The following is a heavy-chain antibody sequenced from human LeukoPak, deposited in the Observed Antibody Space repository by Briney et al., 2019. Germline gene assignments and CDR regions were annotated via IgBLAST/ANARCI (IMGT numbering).Heavy chain of an antibody. CDR3: ARDHILYSSSWSNFDY. Sequence: GGSLRLSCAASGFTFSDYYMSWIRQAPGKGLEWVSYISSSGSTIYYADSVKGRFTISRDNSKNTLYLQMNSLRAEDTAVYYCARDHILYSSSWSNFDYWGQGTLVTVSS. D-gene: IGHD6-13*01. J-gene: IGHJ4*02. V-gene: IGHV3-11*04. CDR1: GFTFSDYY. CDR2: ISSSGSTI.